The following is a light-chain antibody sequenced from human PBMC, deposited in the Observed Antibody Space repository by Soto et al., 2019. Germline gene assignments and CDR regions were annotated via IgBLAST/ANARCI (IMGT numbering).Light chain of an antibody. CDR3: QHYDNLPPFT. Sequence: DIQMTQSPSSLSASVGDRVTITCQASQDIRKYLNWYQQKPGRAPKLLIHGASNLETGVPSRFRGSGYGTDFTFTISSLQPEDTATYYCQHYDNLPPFTFGPGTKVAIK. V-gene: IGKV1-33*01. J-gene: IGKJ3*01. CDR2: GAS. CDR1: QDIRKY.